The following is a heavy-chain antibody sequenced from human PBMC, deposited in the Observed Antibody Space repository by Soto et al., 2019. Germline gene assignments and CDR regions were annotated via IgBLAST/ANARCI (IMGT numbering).Heavy chain of an antibody. CDR1: GFTFSSYG. CDR2: ISYDGSNK. CDR3: AKELNGDYGYYYYGMDV. Sequence: QVQLVESGGGVVQPGRSLRLSCAASGFTFSSYGMHWVRQAPGKGLEWVAVISYDGSNKYYADSVKGRFTISRDNSKNTLYLQMNSLRAEDTAVYYCAKELNGDYGYYYYGMDVWGQGTTVTVSS. J-gene: IGHJ6*02. V-gene: IGHV3-30*18. D-gene: IGHD4-17*01.